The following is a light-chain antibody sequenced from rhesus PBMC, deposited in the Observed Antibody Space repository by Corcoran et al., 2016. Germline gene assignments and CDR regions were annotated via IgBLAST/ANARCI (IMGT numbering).Light chain of an antibody. J-gene: IGKJ1*01. V-gene: IGKV1-22*01. Sequence: DIQMTQSPSSLSASVGDTVTITCRASQGISSWLAWYQQKPGKAPKLLIYKASSLQSGVPSRFSGSGSGTDFPLTISSRQSEDFATYYCQQYSSRPRTFGQGTKVEIK. CDR2: KAS. CDR1: QGISSW. CDR3: QQYSSRPRT.